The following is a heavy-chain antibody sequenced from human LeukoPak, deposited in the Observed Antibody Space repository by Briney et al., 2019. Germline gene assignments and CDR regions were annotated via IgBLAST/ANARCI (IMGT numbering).Heavy chain of an antibody. J-gene: IGHJ4*02. CDR3: ARGGYSGYDRQGY. D-gene: IGHD5-12*01. Sequence: ASVKVSCKASGYTFTGYYMHWVRQAPGQGLEWMGWINPNTGGTNYAQKFQGRVTMTRDTSISTAYMELSRLRSDDMAVYYCARGGYSGYDRQGYWGQGTLVTVSS. CDR1: GYTFTGYY. CDR2: INPNTGGT. V-gene: IGHV1-2*02.